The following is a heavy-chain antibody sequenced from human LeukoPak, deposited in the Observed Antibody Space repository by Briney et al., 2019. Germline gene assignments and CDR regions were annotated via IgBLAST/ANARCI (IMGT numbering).Heavy chain of an antibody. J-gene: IGHJ6*02. V-gene: IGHV1-18*01. Sequence: ASVKVSCKASGYTFTGYGVSWVRQAPGQGLEWMGWISAYNGNTNCAQKLQGRVTMTTDTSTSTAYMELRSLRSDDTAVYYCARAGYYDFWSGGRYYYYGMDVWGQGTTVTVSS. CDR2: ISAYNGNT. D-gene: IGHD3-3*01. CDR3: ARAGYYDFWSGGRYYYYGMDV. CDR1: GYTFTGYG.